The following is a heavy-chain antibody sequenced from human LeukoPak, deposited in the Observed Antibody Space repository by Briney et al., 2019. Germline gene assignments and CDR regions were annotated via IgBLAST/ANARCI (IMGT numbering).Heavy chain of an antibody. CDR3: VRGVAVSGMEFFDY. J-gene: IGHJ4*02. CDR2: IWHDGSHK. Sequence: GGSLRLSCAASGFTFSRYGMHWVRQTPGKGLEWVAIIWHDGSHKYYADSVKGRFTISRDSSNNTLSLQMNNVRAEDTAVYFCVRGVAVSGMEFFDYWGQGTQVIVPS. CDR1: GFTFSRYG. D-gene: IGHD6-19*01. V-gene: IGHV3-33*01.